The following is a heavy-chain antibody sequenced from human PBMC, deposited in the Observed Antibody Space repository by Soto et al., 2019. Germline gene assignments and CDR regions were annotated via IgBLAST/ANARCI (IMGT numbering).Heavy chain of an antibody. CDR3: ARAGVAATHFDY. D-gene: IGHD2-15*01. J-gene: IGHJ4*02. Sequence: QVQLQQWGAGLLKPSETLSLTCAVYGGSFSGYYWSWIRQPPGKGLEWIGEINHSGSTNYNPSLKSRVTISVDTSKNQFSLKLSSVTAADTAVYYCARAGVAATHFDYWGQGTLVTVSS. CDR2: INHSGST. CDR1: GGSFSGYY. V-gene: IGHV4-34*01.